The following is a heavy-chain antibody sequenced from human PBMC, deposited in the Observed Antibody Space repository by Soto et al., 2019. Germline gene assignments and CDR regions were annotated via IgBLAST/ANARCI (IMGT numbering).Heavy chain of an antibody. D-gene: IGHD3-10*01. J-gene: IGHJ4*02. CDR3: ATFLGSSYYHFDY. CDR2: IHYSGST. CDR1: GGSFSPNY. Sequence: PSETLSLTCTLSGGSFSPNYWAWIRQPPGKGLEWIGYIHYSGSTYYNPSLSSRITLSVDTSKNQFSLKLNSVTAADTAMYYCATFLGSSYYHFDYWGQGALVTVSS. V-gene: IGHV4-59*08.